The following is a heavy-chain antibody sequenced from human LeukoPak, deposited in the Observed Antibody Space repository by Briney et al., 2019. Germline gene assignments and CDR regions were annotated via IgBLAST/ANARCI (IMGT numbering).Heavy chain of an antibody. CDR1: GGSFSGYY. CDR2: INHSGST. V-gene: IGHV4-34*01. CDR3: ARGRMDV. J-gene: IGHJ6*04. Sequence: SETLSLTCAVYGGSFSGYYWSWIRQPPGKGLEWIGEINHSGSTNYNPSLKSRVTISVDTSKNQFSLKLSSVTAADTAVYYCARGRMDVWGKGNTVTVSS.